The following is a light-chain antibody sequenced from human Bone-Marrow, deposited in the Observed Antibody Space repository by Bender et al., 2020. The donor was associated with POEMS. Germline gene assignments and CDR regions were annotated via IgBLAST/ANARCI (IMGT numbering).Light chain of an antibody. CDR1: RSNNGGNA. Sequence: QLVLTQPPSAPGTPGQRVIIPCSGSRSNNGGNAVNWWQPLPGTAPKLLIYGNDQRPSGVPDRFTGSKSGTSASLAISGLQSEDEADYFCSAWDGILNGWVFGGEAELTVL. J-gene: IGLJ3*02. CDR2: GND. V-gene: IGLV1-44*01. CDR3: SAWDGILNGWV.